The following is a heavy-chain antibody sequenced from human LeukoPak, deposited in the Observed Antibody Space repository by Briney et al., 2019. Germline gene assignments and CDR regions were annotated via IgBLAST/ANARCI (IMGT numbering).Heavy chain of an antibody. CDR3: ARELTNYYDSSGYHNDWAFDI. Sequence: SVKVSCKASGGTFSSYAISWVRQAPGQGLEWMGGIIPIFGTANYAQKFQGRVTITADKSTSTAYMELSSLRSEDTAVYYCARELTNYYDSSGYHNDWAFDIWGQGTMVTVSS. CDR2: IIPIFGTA. V-gene: IGHV1-69*06. J-gene: IGHJ3*02. CDR1: GGTFSSYA. D-gene: IGHD3-22*01.